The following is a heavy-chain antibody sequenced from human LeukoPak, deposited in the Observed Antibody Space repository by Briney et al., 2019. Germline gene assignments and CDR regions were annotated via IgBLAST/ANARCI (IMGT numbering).Heavy chain of an antibody. CDR3: ARRALDVYCSSTSCYSGYDHAFDI. J-gene: IGHJ3*02. D-gene: IGHD2-2*02. Sequence: ASETLSLTCTVSGGSISSGSYYWGWIRQPPGKGLEWIGSIYHSGSTYYNPSLKSRVTISVDTSKNQFSLKLSSVTAADTAVYYCARRALDVYCSSTSCYSGYDHAFDIWGQGTMVTVSS. CDR1: GGSISSGSYY. CDR2: IYHSGST. V-gene: IGHV4-39*07.